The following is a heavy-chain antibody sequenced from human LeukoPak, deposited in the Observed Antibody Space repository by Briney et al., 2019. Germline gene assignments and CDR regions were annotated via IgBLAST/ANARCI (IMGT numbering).Heavy chain of an antibody. CDR2: ISYDGSNK. J-gene: IGHJ4*02. CDR1: GFTFSSYA. CDR3: ARDRTSPQRIRVDYFDY. D-gene: IGHD2-15*01. Sequence: PGRSLRLSCAASGFTFSSYAMHWVRQAPGKGLEWVAVISYDGSNKYYADSVKGRFTISRDNSKNTLYLQMNSLRAEDTAVYYCARDRTSPQRIRVDYFDYWGQGTLVTVSS. V-gene: IGHV3-30-3*01.